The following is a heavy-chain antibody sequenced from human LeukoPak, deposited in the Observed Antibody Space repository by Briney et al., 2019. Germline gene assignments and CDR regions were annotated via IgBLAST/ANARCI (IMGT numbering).Heavy chain of an antibody. CDR1: GGSVTSSDYY. Sequence: SETLSLTCTVSGGSVTSSDYYWGWIRQLPGKGLEWIVSINHSGNINYNAPLKSRVTISIDTSKNQFSLKLSSVTAADTAVYYCARLDIVVVPAAVNWFDPWGQGTLVTVSS. CDR3: ARLDIVVVPAAVNWFDP. V-gene: IGHV4-39*01. D-gene: IGHD2-2*03. CDR2: INHSGNI. J-gene: IGHJ5*02.